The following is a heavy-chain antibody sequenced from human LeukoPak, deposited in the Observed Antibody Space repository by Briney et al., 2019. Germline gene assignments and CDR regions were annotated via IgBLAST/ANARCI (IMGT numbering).Heavy chain of an antibody. CDR3: ARAVAGALEDY. D-gene: IGHD6-19*01. Sequence: GGSLRLSCAASGFTFSDYYMSWIRPAPEKGLEWVSYISSSGSTIYYADSVKGRFTISRDNAKNSLYLQMNSLRAEDTAVYYCARAVAGALEDYWGQGTLVTVSS. CDR1: GFTFSDYY. CDR2: ISSSGSTI. V-gene: IGHV3-11*04. J-gene: IGHJ4*02.